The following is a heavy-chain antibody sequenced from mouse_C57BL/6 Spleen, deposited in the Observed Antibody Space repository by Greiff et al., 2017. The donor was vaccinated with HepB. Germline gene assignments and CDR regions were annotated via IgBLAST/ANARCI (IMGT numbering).Heavy chain of an antibody. CDR1: GYTFTSYW. D-gene: IGHD1-1*01. V-gene: IGHV1-55*01. CDR2: IYPGSGST. CDR3: ARSRYYGSRGYFDY. Sequence: QVQLKQPGAELVKPGASVKMSCKASGYTFTSYWITWVKQRPGQGLEWIGDIYPGSGSTNYNEKFKSKATLTVDTSSSTAYMQLSSLTSEDSAVYYCARSRYYGSRGYFDYWGQGTTLTVSS. J-gene: IGHJ2*01.